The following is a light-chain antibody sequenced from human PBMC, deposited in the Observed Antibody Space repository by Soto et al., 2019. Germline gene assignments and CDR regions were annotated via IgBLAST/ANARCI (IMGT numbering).Light chain of an antibody. J-gene: IGLJ1*01. CDR1: SSDVGGYNY. V-gene: IGLV2-14*01. CDR3: SSYTSSSTLNV. CDR2: DVS. Sequence: QSVLTQPASVSGSPGQSITISCTGTSSDVGGYNYVSWYQQHPGKVPKLIIYDVSDRPSGVSNRFSASKSGNTASLTISGLQAEDEADYYCSSYTSSSTLNVFGSGTKVNVL.